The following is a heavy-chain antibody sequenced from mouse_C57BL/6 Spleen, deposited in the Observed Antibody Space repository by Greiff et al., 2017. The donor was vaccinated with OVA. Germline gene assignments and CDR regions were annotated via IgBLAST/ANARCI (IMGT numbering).Heavy chain of an antibody. J-gene: IGHJ3*01. Sequence: VQLQQSGPELVKPGASVKISCKASGYAFSSSWMNWVQQRPGKGLEGLGRISPGDGDTNYNGKFKGKATLTADKSSSTAYMQLSSLTSEDSAVYFCASHYGYDRAWFAYWGQGTLVTVSA. CDR2: ISPGDGDT. CDR3: ASHYGYDRAWFAY. CDR1: GYAFSSSW. V-gene: IGHV1-82*01. D-gene: IGHD2-2*01.